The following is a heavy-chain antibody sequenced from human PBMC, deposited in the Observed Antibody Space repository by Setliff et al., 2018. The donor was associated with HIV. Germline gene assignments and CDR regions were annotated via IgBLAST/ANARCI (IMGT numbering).Heavy chain of an antibody. V-gene: IGHV4-39*01. CDR1: GASISSSSNS. Sequence: KPSETLSLTCSVSGASISSSSNSWGWIRQPPGKGLEWIGSLYSGGRTYYKSSLKSRVNISVDASRNQFSLRLDSLTAADTAIYYCAGSYGSSWFGPFDYWGQGTLVTVSS. D-gene: IGHD6-13*01. CDR2: LYSGGRT. CDR3: AGSYGSSWFGPFDY. J-gene: IGHJ4*02.